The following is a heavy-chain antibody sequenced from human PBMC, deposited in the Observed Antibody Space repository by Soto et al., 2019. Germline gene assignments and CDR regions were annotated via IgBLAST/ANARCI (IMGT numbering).Heavy chain of an antibody. D-gene: IGHD1-26*01. CDR3: ARGRRWDGGGWGFDY. V-gene: IGHV4-59*07. J-gene: IGHJ4*02. Sequence: QVHLQESGPGLVKPSDTLSLTCTVSGASITGYYWSWIRQPPGKGLEWIGYVYYTGPTNYSPSLQSRVAISVVPSKKQFSLSLNSVTATDTAVYYCARGRRWDGGGWGFDYWGQGALVSVSS. CDR1: GASITGYY. CDR2: VYYTGPT.